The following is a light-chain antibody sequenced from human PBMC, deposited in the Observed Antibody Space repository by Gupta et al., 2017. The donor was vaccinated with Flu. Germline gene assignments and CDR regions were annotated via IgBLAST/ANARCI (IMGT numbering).Light chain of an antibody. Sequence: GETATLSCRASQSVSSSLAWYQRKPGQAPRLLSYGASTRATGVPARFSGSGSGTEFTLTISSLQSEDFAVYYCQQYNDWPQTFGQGTKVEVK. V-gene: IGKV3-15*01. CDR2: GAS. J-gene: IGKJ1*01. CDR1: QSVSSS. CDR3: QQYNDWPQT.